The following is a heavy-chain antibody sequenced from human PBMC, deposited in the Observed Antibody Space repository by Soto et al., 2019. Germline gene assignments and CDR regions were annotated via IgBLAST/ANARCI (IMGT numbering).Heavy chain of an antibody. CDR3: TRFYYEDRGYFVY. CDR2: ISSEANGGTT. D-gene: IGHD3-22*01. CDR1: GFTFANYA. J-gene: IGHJ4*02. Sequence: EVRLVESGGGPVESGRSLRLSCSGFGFTFANYALTWVRQAPGKGLEWLGFISSEANGGTTDYAAFLRGRATISRDDSKGIAYREIKRLQSDDTAIYYCTRFYYEDRGYFVYWGQGTRVAVSS. V-gene: IGHV3-49*04.